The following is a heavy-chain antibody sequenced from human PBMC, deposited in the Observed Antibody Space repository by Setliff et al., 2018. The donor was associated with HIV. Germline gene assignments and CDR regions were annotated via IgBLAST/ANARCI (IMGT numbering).Heavy chain of an antibody. CDR2: IQYSDSS. J-gene: IGHJ3*01. V-gene: IGHV4-59*01. Sequence: SETLSLTCTVSGGSMSNYYWSWIRQPPGKRLEWIASIQYSDSSHYNPSLQSRVTISVDTSTKRFSLYLSSVNETDTAVYYCARSGYTSGFYWVFGAFGVWGQGKLVTVSS. D-gene: IGHD3-22*01. CDR1: GGSMSNYY. CDR3: ARSGYTSGFYWVFGAFGV.